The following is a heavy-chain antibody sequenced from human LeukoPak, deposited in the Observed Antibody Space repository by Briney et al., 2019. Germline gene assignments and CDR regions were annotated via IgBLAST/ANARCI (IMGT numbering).Heavy chain of an antibody. J-gene: IGHJ3*01. CDR3: AREGRLLGAFDV. CDR2: IKPDGSHV. V-gene: IGHV3-7*01. Sequence: GGSLRLSCAASGFTFSTYWMNWVRQAPGKGLEWVADIKPDGSHVSYVDSVKGRFSISRDNAQNSLYLQVSSLRAEDTAIYYCAREGRLLGAFDVWGQGRMVTVSS. CDR1: GFTFSTYW.